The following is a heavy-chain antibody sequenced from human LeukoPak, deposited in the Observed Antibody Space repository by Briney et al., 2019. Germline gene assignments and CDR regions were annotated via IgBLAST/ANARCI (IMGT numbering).Heavy chain of an antibody. V-gene: IGHV3-30*04. CDR2: ISYDGSNK. J-gene: IGHJ3*02. CDR3: AKGRSGYSSGWHAFDI. Sequence: GGSLRLSWAASGFTFSSYAMHWVRQAPGKGLEWVAVISYDGSNKYYADSVKGRFTISRDNSKNTLYLQMNSLRAEDTAVYYCAKGRSGYSSGWHAFDIWGQGTMVTVSS. CDR1: GFTFSSYA. D-gene: IGHD6-19*01.